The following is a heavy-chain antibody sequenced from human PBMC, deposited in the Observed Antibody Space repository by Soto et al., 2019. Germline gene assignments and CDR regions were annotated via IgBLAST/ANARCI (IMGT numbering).Heavy chain of an antibody. CDR1: GFTFSSYA. Sequence: GGSLRLSCAASGFTFSSYAMSWVRQAPGKGLEWVSGISDSGGSTYYADSVKGRFTISRDNSKNTLYLQMNSLRAEDTALYYCAKDLSLRVYYYDSSGCFDYWGQGTLVTVSS. V-gene: IGHV3-23*01. CDR2: ISDSGGST. J-gene: IGHJ4*02. D-gene: IGHD3-22*01. CDR3: AKDLSLRVYYYDSSGCFDY.